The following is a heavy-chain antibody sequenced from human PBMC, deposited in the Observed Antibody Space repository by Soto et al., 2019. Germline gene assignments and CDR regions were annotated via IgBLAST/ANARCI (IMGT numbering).Heavy chain of an antibody. J-gene: IGHJ5*02. CDR1: GYTFTNYG. V-gene: IGHV1-18*01. Sequence: QVQLVQSGAEVKKPGASVKVSCKASGYTFTNYGISWVRQAPGQGLEWMGWISAYNGNTNHAQKLQGRVTMTTDTSTSTAYMELRSLRSDDTAVHYCARGVGSGSYYNQYNWFDPWGEGTLVTVSS. CDR2: ISAYNGNT. D-gene: IGHD3-10*01. CDR3: ARGVGSGSYYNQYNWFDP.